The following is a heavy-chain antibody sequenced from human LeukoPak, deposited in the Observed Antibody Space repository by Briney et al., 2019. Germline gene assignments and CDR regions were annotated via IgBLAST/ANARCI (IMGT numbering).Heavy chain of an antibody. J-gene: IGHJ4*02. CDR2: IKSKPSGGTT. V-gene: IGHV3-15*01. Sequence: TGGSLRLSCAASGFTFTYAWMSWVRQAPGKGLEWVGRIKSKPSGGTTDYGTPVKGRFSISRDDSKNTLYLQMNSLKTEDTAVYYCLWADKTLFDYWGQGTLVTVSS. D-gene: IGHD6-19*01. CDR3: LWADKTLFDY. CDR1: GFTFTYAW.